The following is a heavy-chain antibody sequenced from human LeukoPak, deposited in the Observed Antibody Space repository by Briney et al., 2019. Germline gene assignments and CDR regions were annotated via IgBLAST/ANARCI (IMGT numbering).Heavy chain of an antibody. D-gene: IGHD6-13*01. V-gene: IGHV3-74*01. CDR3: ARDPYSSSSGSGDY. CDR1: GFTYNSYW. CDR2: IKGDGSYT. J-gene: IGHJ4*02. Sequence: PGGSLRLSCAASGFTYNSYWMHWVRQAPGKGLVWVARIKGDGSYTFYADSVKGRFTISRDNARNTLFLQMNSLRAEDTAVYYCARDPYSSSSGSGDYWGQGTLVTVSS.